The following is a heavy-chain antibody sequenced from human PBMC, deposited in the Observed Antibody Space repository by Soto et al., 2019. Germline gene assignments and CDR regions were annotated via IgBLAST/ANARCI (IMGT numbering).Heavy chain of an antibody. CDR2: IYYSGST. CDR1: GGSISSYY. Sequence: QVQLQESGPGLVKPSETLSLTCTVSGGSISSYYWSWIRQPPGKGLEWIGYIYYSGSTNYNPSLKSRVTISVDTSKNQFSLKLSSVTAADTAVYYCASTTTVTTIEWRPFDYWGQGTLVTVSS. V-gene: IGHV4-59*01. D-gene: IGHD4-17*01. CDR3: ASTTTVTTIEWRPFDY. J-gene: IGHJ4*02.